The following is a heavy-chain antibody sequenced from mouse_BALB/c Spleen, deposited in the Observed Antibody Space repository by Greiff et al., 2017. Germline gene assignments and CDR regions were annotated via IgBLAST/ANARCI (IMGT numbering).Heavy chain of an antibody. V-gene: IGHV3-2*02. Sequence: EVQLQESGPGLVKPSQSLSLTCTVTGYSITSDYAWNWIRQFPGNKLEWMGYISYSGSTSYNPSLKSRISITRDTSKNQFFLQLNSVTTEDTATYYCARSGLGRYAMDYWGQGTSVTVSS. D-gene: IGHD4-1*01. CDR3: ARSGLGRYAMDY. CDR2: ISYSGST. J-gene: IGHJ4*01. CDR1: GYSITSDYA.